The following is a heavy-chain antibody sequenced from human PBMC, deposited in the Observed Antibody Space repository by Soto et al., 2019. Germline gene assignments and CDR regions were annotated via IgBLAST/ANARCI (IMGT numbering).Heavy chain of an antibody. V-gene: IGHV1-18*01. CDR2: ISAYNGNT. J-gene: IGHJ4*02. CDR3: ARILLLYYDSSGYYPLDIDY. Sequence: ASVKVSCKASGYTFTSYGISWVRQAPGQGLEWMGWISAYNGNTNYAQKLQGRVTMTTDTSTSTAYMELRSLRSDDTAVYYCARILLLYYDSSGYYPLDIDYWGQGTLVTVSS. CDR1: GYTFTSYG. D-gene: IGHD3-22*01.